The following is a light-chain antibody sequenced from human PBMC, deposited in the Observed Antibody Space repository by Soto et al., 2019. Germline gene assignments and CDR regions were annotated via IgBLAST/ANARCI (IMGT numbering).Light chain of an antibody. CDR2: AAS. Sequence: AIRMNQSPSSFSASTGARVTITCRASRGISIYLAWYQQKPGDAPKLLIYAASTLQSGAPSRFRGSGSGTEFNLTIICTQSEDFATNYCRQYYSYPYTFGQGIKLEI. CDR3: RQYYSYPYT. J-gene: IGKJ2*01. CDR1: RGISIY. V-gene: IGKV1-8*01.